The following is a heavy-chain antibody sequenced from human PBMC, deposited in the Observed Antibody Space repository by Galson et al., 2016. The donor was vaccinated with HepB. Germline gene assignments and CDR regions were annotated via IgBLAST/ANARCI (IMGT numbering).Heavy chain of an antibody. D-gene: IGHD2-15*01. Sequence: SLRLSCAASGFTFSSYGMHWVRQAPGKGLEWVAVIWYDGSNEHYADSVKGRFTISRDNPKNTLYLQMNSLRDEDTAVYYCAKEEGWPVNWFDPWGPGTLVIVSS. CDR1: GFTFSSYG. J-gene: IGHJ5*02. V-gene: IGHV3-33*03. CDR3: AKEEGWPVNWFDP. CDR2: IWYDGSNE.